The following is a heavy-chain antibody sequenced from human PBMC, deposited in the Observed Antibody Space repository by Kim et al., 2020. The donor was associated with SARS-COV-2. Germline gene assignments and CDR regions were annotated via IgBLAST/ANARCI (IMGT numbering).Heavy chain of an antibody. J-gene: IGHJ4*02. CDR1: GFTFNTYG. CDR2: ISYDGSNK. CDR3: AKSFSGSSFGYDY. D-gene: IGHD1-26*01. V-gene: IGHV3-30*18. Sequence: GGSLRLSCAASGFTFNTYGVHWVRQAPGKGLEWVAGISYDGSNKYYADSVKGRFTISRDNSKNTLYLQLNSLRIEDTAVYYCAKSFSGSSFGYDYWGQGTLVTVSS.